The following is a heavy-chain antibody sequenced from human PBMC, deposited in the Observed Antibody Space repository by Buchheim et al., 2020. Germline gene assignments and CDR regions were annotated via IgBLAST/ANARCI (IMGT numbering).Heavy chain of an antibody. J-gene: IGHJ4*02. Sequence: EVQLLESGGGLVQPGGSLRLSCAASGFTFSSYAMSWVRQAPGKGLEWVSAISGSGGSTYYADSVKGRFTTSRDNYKNTMYLQMNSLRAEDMAVYYCAKGRGYCTNGVCFPFDYWGQGTL. CDR2: ISGSGGST. V-gene: IGHV3-23*01. CDR1: GFTFSSYA. CDR3: AKGRGYCTNGVCFPFDY. D-gene: IGHD2-8*01.